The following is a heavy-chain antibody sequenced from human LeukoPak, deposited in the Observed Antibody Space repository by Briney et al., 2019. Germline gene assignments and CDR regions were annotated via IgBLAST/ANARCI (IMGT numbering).Heavy chain of an antibody. Sequence: ASVKVSCKVSGYTLTELSMHWVRQAPGKGLEWMGGFDPEDGETIYAQKFQGRVTMTEDTSTDTAYMELSNLRSEDTAVYYCATGEYYYDSSGYQDWGQGTLVTVSS. CDR1: GYTLTELS. CDR3: ATGEYYYDSSGYQD. D-gene: IGHD3-22*01. J-gene: IGHJ4*02. V-gene: IGHV1-24*01. CDR2: FDPEDGET.